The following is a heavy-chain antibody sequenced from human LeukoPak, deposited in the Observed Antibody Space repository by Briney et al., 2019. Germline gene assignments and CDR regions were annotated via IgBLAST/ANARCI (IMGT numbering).Heavy chain of an antibody. CDR2: IHYSGTT. J-gene: IGHJ6*02. Sequence: GSLSLSCAASGFTFSSHSMNWVRQPPGRGLEWIGSIHYSGTTYYNPSVKSRVTISVATSKNQFSLNLSSVSAADTAVYYCARSDFYYGMDVWGQGTTVTVSS. V-gene: IGHV4-39*01. CDR1: GFTFSSHSMN. CDR3: ARSDFYYGMDV.